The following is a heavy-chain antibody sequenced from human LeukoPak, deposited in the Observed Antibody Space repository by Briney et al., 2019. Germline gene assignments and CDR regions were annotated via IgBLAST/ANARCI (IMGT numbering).Heavy chain of an antibody. D-gene: IGHD4-23*01. J-gene: IGHJ4*02. CDR2: ISSSGTTI. CDR3: AKLTPFDY. Sequence: GGSLRLSCAASGFIFSSYQMIWVRQAPGKGLEWISHISSSGTTIYYADSVKGRFTISRDNAKNSVYLQMNSLRVEDTAVYYCAKLTPFDYWGQGTLVTVSS. V-gene: IGHV3-48*03. CDR1: GFIFSSYQ.